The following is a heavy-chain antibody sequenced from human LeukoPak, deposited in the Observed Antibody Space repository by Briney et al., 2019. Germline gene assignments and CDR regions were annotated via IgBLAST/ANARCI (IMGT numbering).Heavy chain of an antibody. CDR2: ISAYNGNT. V-gene: IGHV1-18*01. Sequence: ASVKVSCKASGYTFTSYGISWVRQAPGQGLEWMGWISAYNGNTNYAQKLQGRVTMTTDTSTSAAYMELRSLRSDDTAVYYCARDPPRIVVVVAATNYYGMDVWGQGTTVTVSS. CDR3: ARDPPRIVVVVAATNYYGMDV. J-gene: IGHJ6*02. D-gene: IGHD2-15*01. CDR1: GYTFTSYG.